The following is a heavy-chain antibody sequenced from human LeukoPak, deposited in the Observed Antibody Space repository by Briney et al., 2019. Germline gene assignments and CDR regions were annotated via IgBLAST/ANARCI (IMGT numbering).Heavy chain of an antibody. D-gene: IGHD6-13*01. CDR1: GGTFSSYT. CDR2: IIPNLGIA. CDR3: APQLNTGYSSSWQFDP. Sequence: SVKVSCKASGGTFSSYTISWVRQAPGQGLEWMGRIIPNLGIANYAQKFQGRVTITADKSTSTAYMELSSLRSEDTAVYYCAPQLNTGYSSSWQFDPWDQGTLVTVSS. V-gene: IGHV1-69*02. J-gene: IGHJ5*02.